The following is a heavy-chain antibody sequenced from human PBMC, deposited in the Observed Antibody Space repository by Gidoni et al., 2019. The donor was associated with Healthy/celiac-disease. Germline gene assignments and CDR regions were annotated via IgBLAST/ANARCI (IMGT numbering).Heavy chain of an antibody. Sequence: QVQLQQWGAGRLKPSETLSLTCAVYGGSFSGYYWSWIRQPPGKGLEWIGEINHSGSTNYNPSLKSRVTISVDTSKNQFSLKLSSVTAADTAVYYCERGPCHTVYFQHWGQGTLVTVSS. V-gene: IGHV4-34*01. D-gene: IGHD4-17*01. CDR2: INHSGST. CDR1: GGSFSGYY. CDR3: ERGPCHTVYFQH. J-gene: IGHJ1*01.